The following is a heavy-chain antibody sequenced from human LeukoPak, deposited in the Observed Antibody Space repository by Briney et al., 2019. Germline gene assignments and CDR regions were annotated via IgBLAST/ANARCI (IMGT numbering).Heavy chain of an antibody. J-gene: IGHJ4*02. Sequence: GASVKVSCKASGYTFTGYYMHWVRQAPGQGLEWMGWINPNSGGTNYAQKFQGRVTMTRDTSISTAYMELSRLRSDDTAVYYCARDSGAAAGTEYFDYWGQGTLVTVSS. CDR1: GYTFTGYY. CDR3: ARDSGAAAGTEYFDY. D-gene: IGHD6-13*01. CDR2: INPNSGGT. V-gene: IGHV1-2*02.